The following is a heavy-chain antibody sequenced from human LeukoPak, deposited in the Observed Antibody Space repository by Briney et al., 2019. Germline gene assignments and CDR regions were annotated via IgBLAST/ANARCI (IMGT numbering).Heavy chain of an antibody. Sequence: ASVKVSCKASGYTFTNYGISWVRQAPGQGLEWMGIINPSGGSTSYAQKFQGRVTMTRDTSTSTVYMELSSLRSEDTAVYYCAREKSVEMATMAFDYWGQGTLVTVSS. CDR1: GYTFTNYG. D-gene: IGHD5-24*01. CDR3: AREKSVEMATMAFDY. V-gene: IGHV1-46*01. CDR2: INPSGGST. J-gene: IGHJ4*02.